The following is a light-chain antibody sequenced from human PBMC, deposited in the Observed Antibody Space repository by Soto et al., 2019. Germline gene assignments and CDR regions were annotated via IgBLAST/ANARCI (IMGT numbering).Light chain of an antibody. Sequence: QSALTQPASVSGSAGQSIAISCTGTSSDVGGYNYVSWYQQHPGKAPKLLLSEVSKRPSGVSDRFSGSKSGNTASLTISGLQTQDEADYYCSSYTIRNTLVFGTGTKLTVL. CDR2: EVS. J-gene: IGLJ1*01. V-gene: IGLV2-14*01. CDR1: SSDVGGYNY. CDR3: SSYTIRNTLV.